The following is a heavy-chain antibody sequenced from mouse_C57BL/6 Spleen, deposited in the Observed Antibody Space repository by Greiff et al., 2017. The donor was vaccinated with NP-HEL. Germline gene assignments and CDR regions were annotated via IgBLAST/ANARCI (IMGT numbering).Heavy chain of an antibody. Sequence: VQLQQSGPELVKPGASVKIPCKASGYTFTDYNMDWVKQSHGKSLEWIGDINPNNGGTIYNQKFKGKATLTVDKSSSTAYMELRGLASEDTAVYYCARRGYYFYYLDYWGQGTTLTVSS. J-gene: IGHJ2*01. CDR3: ARRGYYFYYLDY. D-gene: IGHD2-1*01. CDR1: GYTFTDYN. CDR2: INPNNGGT. V-gene: IGHV1-18*01.